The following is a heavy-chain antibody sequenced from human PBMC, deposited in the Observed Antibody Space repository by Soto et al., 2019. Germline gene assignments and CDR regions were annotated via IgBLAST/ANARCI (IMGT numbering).Heavy chain of an antibody. J-gene: IGHJ4*02. CDR2: IYHSGST. CDR3: ARGRSSWTDY. D-gene: IGHD6-13*01. V-gene: IGHV4-38-2*01. CDR1: GYSISSGYY. Sequence: SETLSLTCAVSGYSISSGYYWGWIRQPPGKGLEWIGSIYHSGSTYYNPSLKSRVTISVDTSKNQFSLKLSSVTAAGTAVYYCARGRSSWTDYWGQGTLVTVSS.